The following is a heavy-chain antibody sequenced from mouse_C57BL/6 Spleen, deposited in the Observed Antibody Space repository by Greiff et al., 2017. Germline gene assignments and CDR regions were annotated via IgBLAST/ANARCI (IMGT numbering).Heavy chain of an antibody. V-gene: IGHV1-69*01. CDR3: ARGPNYYGSSYWYFDV. Sequence: QVQLKQPGAELVMPGASVKLSCKASGYTFTSYWMHWVKQRPGQGLEWLGEIDPSDSYTNYNQKFKGKSTLTVDKSSSTAYMQLISLTSEDSAVXYCARGPNYYGSSYWYFDVWGTGTTVTVSS. CDR1: GYTFTSYW. J-gene: IGHJ1*03. CDR2: IDPSDSYT. D-gene: IGHD1-1*01.